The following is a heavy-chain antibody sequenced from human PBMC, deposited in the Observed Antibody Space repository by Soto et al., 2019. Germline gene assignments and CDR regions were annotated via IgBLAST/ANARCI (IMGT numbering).Heavy chain of an antibody. CDR2: ISYDGSNK. Sequence: LRLSCAASGFTFSSYGMHWVRHAPGKGLEWVAVISYDGSNKYYADSVKGRFTISRDNSKNTLYLQMNSLRAEDTAEYYCAKSPRSSWYGWFDPWGQGTLVTVSS. J-gene: IGHJ5*02. V-gene: IGHV3-30*18. CDR3: AKSPRSSWYGWFDP. D-gene: IGHD6-13*01. CDR1: GFTFSSYG.